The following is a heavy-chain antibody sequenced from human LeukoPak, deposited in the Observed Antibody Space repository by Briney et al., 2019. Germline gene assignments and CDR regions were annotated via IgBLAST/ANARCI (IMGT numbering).Heavy chain of an antibody. CDR2: IYSGAGT. Sequence: GGSLRLSCAASGFTVSSNYMSWVRQAPGKGLEWVSVIYSGAGTHYADSVRGRFTISRDNSKNMLYLQMNSLRAEDTAVYYCAKDRAWVDYYDSSGYYDAFDIWGQGTMVTVSS. V-gene: IGHV3-53*01. D-gene: IGHD3-22*01. J-gene: IGHJ3*02. CDR1: GFTVSSNY. CDR3: AKDRAWVDYYDSSGYYDAFDI.